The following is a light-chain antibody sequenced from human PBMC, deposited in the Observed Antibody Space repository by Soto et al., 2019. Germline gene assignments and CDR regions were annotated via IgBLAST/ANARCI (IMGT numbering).Light chain of an antibody. CDR2: DVY. CDR1: RGDIGGYNY. J-gene: IGLJ1*01. V-gene: IGLV2-14*03. CDR3: SSYTSSTTLV. Sequence: SGLTQPGSVSASPGQSITISCTGTRGDIGGYNYVSWYQQHPGKAPKLMIYDVYHRPSGVSNRFSASKSGNTASLTISGLQAEDEADYYCSSYTSSTTLVFGTGTKVTVL.